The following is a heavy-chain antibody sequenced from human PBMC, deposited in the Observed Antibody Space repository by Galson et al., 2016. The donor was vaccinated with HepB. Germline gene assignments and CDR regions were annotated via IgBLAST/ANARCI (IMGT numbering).Heavy chain of an antibody. CDR2: IYPGDSDT. CDR3: ARRYTWSDVSCDC. CDR1: GYSFTNYW. D-gene: IGHD1-1*01. J-gene: IGHJ4*02. Sequence: QSGAEVKKPGESLKISCQVPGYSFTNYWIGWVRHMPGKAMEWMGVIYPGDSDTKYSPSFEGQVTITADKSISTTYLQWSSLKATDTAIYYFARRYTWSDVSCDCWGQGTQVTV. V-gene: IGHV5-51*01.